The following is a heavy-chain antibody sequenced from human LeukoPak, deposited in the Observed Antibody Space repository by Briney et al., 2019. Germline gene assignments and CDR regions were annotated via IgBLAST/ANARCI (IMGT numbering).Heavy chain of an antibody. CDR1: GDSVSSQNGA. CDR3: ARDFGTTGWHTFDY. J-gene: IGHJ4*02. V-gene: IGHV6-1*01. Sequence: SQTLSLTCVVSGDSVSSQNGAWNWIRQSPSRGLEWLGRTYYRSNWYNDYAESMEGRMTISQDTSKNQYSLHLNSVTPDDTAVYYCARDFGTTGWHTFDYWGQGTLVTVSS. CDR2: TYYRSNWYN. D-gene: IGHD6-19*01.